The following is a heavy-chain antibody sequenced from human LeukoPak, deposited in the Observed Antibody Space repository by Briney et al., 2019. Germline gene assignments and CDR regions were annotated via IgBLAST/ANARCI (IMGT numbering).Heavy chain of an antibody. D-gene: IGHD1-26*01. J-gene: IGHJ6*02. Sequence: PGGSLRLSCAASGFTFSSYAMSWVRQAPGKGLEWVSAISGSGGSTYYADSVKGRFTISRDNSKNTLYLQMNSLGAEDTAVYHCAKDKVSGSDYYYGMDVWGQGTTVTVSS. CDR3: AKDKVSGSDYYYGMDV. CDR1: GFTFSSYA. V-gene: IGHV3-23*01. CDR2: ISGSGGST.